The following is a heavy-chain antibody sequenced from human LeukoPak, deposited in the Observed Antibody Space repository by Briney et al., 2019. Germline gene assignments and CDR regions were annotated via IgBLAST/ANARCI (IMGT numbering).Heavy chain of an antibody. CDR1: GYTFTSYD. D-gene: IGHD5-24*01. V-gene: IGHV1-8*03. CDR3: ARAIDGIHAFDI. J-gene: IGHJ3*02. CDR2: MNPNSGNT. Sequence: ASVKVSCKAYGYTFTSYDINWVRQATGQGLEWMGWMNPNSGNTDFAQKFQGRVTITRNTSINTAYMEVSSLRSEDTAVYFCARAIDGIHAFDIWGQGTMVTVSS.